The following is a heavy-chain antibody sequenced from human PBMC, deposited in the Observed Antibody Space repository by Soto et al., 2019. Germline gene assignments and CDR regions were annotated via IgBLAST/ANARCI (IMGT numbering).Heavy chain of an antibody. D-gene: IGHD2-15*01. Sequence: ASVKVSCKASGYTFTSFGISWVRQAPGQGLEWMGGIIPIFGTANYAQKFQGRVTITADESTSTAYMELSSLRSEDTAVYYCARAINCSGGSCYSGSLGYWGQGTLVTVSS. J-gene: IGHJ4*02. CDR3: ARAINCSGGSCYSGSLGY. V-gene: IGHV1-69*13. CDR2: IIPIFGTA. CDR1: GYTFTSFG.